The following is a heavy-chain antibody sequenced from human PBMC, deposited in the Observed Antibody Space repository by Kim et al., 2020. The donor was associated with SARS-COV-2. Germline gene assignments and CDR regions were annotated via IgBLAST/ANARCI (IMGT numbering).Heavy chain of an antibody. V-gene: IGHV4-59*08. CDR1: GAPLSRFY. J-gene: IGHJ3*01. CDR2: IYNSGST. CDR3: ARLRDLYCGGDCDAFDV. Sequence: SETLSLTCTVSGAPLSRFYWNWIRQPPGKGLEWIGYIYNSGSTNYTPSLQSRVTMSLDTSKNQLSLTVTSVTVADTAVYYCARLRDLYCGGDCDAFDVWGQGTVVTVSS. D-gene: IGHD2-21*02.